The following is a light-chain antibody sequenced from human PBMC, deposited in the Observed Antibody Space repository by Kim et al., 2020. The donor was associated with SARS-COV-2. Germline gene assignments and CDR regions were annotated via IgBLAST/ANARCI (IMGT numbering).Light chain of an antibody. V-gene: IGKV3-20*01. J-gene: IGKJ4*01. Sequence: SPGETPTLSCRASQSISRALLAGYQQRPGQAPRLLMSGASIRATGIPDRFSGSGSGTDFTLTISRLETDDFAVYYCQQYGTTPLTFGGGTKVEIK. CDR1: QSISRAL. CDR2: GAS. CDR3: QQYGTTPLT.